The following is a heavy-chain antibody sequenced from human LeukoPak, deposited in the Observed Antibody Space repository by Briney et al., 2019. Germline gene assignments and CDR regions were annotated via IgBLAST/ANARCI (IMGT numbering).Heavy chain of an antibody. CDR1: GFTFSSYE. Sequence: GGALRLSCAASGFTFSSYEMNWVRQAPGKGLEWVSYISSSGSTIYYADSVRGRFTISRDNAKNSLYLQMNSLRAEDTAVYYCAELGITMIGGVWGKGTTVTISS. CDR3: AELGITMIGGV. V-gene: IGHV3-48*03. D-gene: IGHD3-10*02. J-gene: IGHJ6*04. CDR2: ISSSGSTI.